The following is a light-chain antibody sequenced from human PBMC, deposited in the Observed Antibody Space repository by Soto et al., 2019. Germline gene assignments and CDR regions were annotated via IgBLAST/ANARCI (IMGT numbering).Light chain of an antibody. Sequence: QSVLPQPASVSGSPGQSITISCGGTASDVGSYNLVSWYQQHPGKAPKLIIYEGSKRPSGISNRFSGSKSGNTASLTISGLQAEDEADYYCCSYAGSTTLVFGGGTQLTVL. CDR2: EGS. CDR1: ASDVGSYNL. V-gene: IGLV2-23*01. CDR3: CSYAGSTTLV. J-gene: IGLJ2*01.